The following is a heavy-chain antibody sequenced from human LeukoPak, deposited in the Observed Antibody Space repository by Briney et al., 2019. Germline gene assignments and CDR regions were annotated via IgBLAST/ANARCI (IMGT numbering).Heavy chain of an antibody. V-gene: IGHV1-8*01. J-gene: IGHJ4*02. CDR3: ATNVDIVATIAY. D-gene: IGHD5-12*01. CDR2: MNPNSGNT. CDR1: GYTFTNYD. Sequence: ASVKVSCKASGYTFTNYDINWVRQATGQGLEWMGWMNPNSGNTGYAQKFQGRVTITRNTSISTAYMELSSLRSEDTAVYYCATNVDIVATIAYWGQGTLVTVSS.